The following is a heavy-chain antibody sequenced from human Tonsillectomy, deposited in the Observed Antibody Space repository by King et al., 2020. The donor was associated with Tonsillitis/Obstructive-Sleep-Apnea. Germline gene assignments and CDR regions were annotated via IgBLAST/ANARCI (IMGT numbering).Heavy chain of an antibody. CDR1: GGSFSAYY. CDR3: ARGDLLTGYYASTDFDY. D-gene: IGHD3-9*01. V-gene: IGHV4-34*01. Sequence: VQLTQWGAGLLKPSETLSLTCAVYGGSFSAYYWSWIRQPPGKGLEWIGEINHSGSTKYNPSLKSRVIISLDTSKNQFSLKLSSVTAADTAVYYCARGDLLTGYYASTDFDYWGQGTLVTVSA. J-gene: IGHJ4*02. CDR2: INHSGST.